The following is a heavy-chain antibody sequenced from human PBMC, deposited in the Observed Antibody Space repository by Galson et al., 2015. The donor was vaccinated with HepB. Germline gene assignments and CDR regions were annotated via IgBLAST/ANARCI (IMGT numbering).Heavy chain of an antibody. CDR2: IGGRGITT. CDR3: TEGGGGTYSDY. Sequence: SLRLSCAASGFTFSSNAMAWVRQAPGKGLEWVSTIGGRGITTHYADPVKGRFTISRDNSKNTLYLQMNGLRAEDTAVYYCTEGGGGTYSDYWGQGTLVTVSS. J-gene: IGHJ4*02. CDR1: GFTFSSNA. D-gene: IGHD1-26*01. V-gene: IGHV3-23*01.